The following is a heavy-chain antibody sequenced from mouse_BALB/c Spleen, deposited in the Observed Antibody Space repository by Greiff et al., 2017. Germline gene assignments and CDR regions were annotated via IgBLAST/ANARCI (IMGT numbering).Heavy chain of an antibody. CDR1: GYAFSSSW. V-gene: IGHV1-82*01. Sequence: QVQLQQSGPELVKPGASVKISCKASGYAFSSSWMNWVKQRPGQGLEWIGRIYPGDGDTNYNGKFKGKATLTADKSSSTAYMQLSSLTSVDSAVYFCAREGPYGNYDAMDYWGQGTSVTVSS. D-gene: IGHD2-1*01. CDR2: IYPGDGDT. CDR3: AREGPYGNYDAMDY. J-gene: IGHJ4*01.